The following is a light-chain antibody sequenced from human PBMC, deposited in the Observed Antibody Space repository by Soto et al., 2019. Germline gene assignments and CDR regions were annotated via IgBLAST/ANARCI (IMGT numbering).Light chain of an antibody. Sequence: ENVLTQSPGTLTLSPGQRATLSCRATQNVNSVYVAWYQQKPGQAPRLLIFDSFKRATGVPDRFSASGSGTDFSLTISRVQPDDSAVYYSQQFETFPWTLGQGTWLEIK. CDR3: QQFETFPWT. CDR2: DSF. J-gene: IGKJ1*01. CDR1: QNVNSVY. V-gene: IGKV3-20*01.